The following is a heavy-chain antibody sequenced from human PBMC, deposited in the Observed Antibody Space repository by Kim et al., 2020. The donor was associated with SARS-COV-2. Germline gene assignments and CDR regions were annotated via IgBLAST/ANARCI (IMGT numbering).Heavy chain of an antibody. CDR3: ASGGYSYGLLQWEPSRAEYFQH. V-gene: IGHV3-73*01. CDR1: GFTFSGSA. CDR2: IRSKAYSYAT. J-gene: IGHJ1*01. D-gene: IGHD5-18*01. Sequence: GGSLRLSCAASGFTFSGSAMHWVRQASGKGLEWVGRIRSKAYSYATAYAASVKGRFTISRDDSKNTAYLQMNSLKTEDTAVYYCASGGYSYGLLQWEPSRAEYFQHWGQGTLVTVSS.